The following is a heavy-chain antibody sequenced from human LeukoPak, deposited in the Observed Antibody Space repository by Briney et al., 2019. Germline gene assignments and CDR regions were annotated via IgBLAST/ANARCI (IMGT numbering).Heavy chain of an antibody. CDR3: ARESERNDGWFDP. CDR2: VSPKTGRT. J-gene: IGHJ5*02. V-gene: IGHV1-8*01. Sequence: ASVKVSCKASGYTFRSYDINWVRQATGQGLEWMGWVSPKTGRTGYAQKFQGRVYMSTNASLSTAYMELSSLRSDDTAVYFCARESERNDGWFDPWGQGTLVTVSS. D-gene: IGHD1-1*01. CDR1: GYTFRSYD.